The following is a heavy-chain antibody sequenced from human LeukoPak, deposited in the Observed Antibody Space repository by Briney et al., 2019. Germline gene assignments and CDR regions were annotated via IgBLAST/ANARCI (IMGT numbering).Heavy chain of an antibody. D-gene: IGHD5/OR15-5a*01. V-gene: IGHV3-43*02. CDR1: GFTFHNYA. CDR2: TSGDGITT. CDR3: ARDHVYGGADY. Sequence: PGGSLRLSCAASGFTFHNYAIHWVRQAPGKGLECVSLTSGDGITTYFAGSVKGRFTISRDNSKSSLFLQLNSLRTEDTALYYCARDHVYGGADYWGQGTLVTVSS. J-gene: IGHJ4*02.